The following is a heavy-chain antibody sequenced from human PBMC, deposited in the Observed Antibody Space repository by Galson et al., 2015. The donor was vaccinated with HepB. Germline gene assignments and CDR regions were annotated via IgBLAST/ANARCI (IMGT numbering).Heavy chain of an antibody. Sequence: LRLSCAASGFTFSSYGMNWVRQAPGKGLEWVSSISSISSYISYADSVKGRFTISRDNAQNSLFLQMNRLRGENTAVYYCARDFLWQHLVPQDRRDYWGQGTLVTVSS. CDR2: ISSISSYI. D-gene: IGHD2-21*01. J-gene: IGHJ4*02. CDR1: GFTFSSYG. CDR3: ARDFLWQHLVPQDRRDY. V-gene: IGHV3-21*01.